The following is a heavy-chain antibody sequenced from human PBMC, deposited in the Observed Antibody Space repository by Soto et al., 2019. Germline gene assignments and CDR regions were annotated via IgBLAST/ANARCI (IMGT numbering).Heavy chain of an antibody. CDR2: ISGSGGST. D-gene: IGHD3-3*01. CDR1: GFTFSSYA. J-gene: IGHJ6*02. V-gene: IGHV3-23*01. CDR3: AIDPRVVYYYYGMDV. Sequence: EVQLLESGGGLVQPGGSLRLSCAASGFTFSSYAMSWVRQAPGKGLEWVSAISGSGGSTYYPDSVKGRFTISRDNSKNTLYLQMNSLRAEDTAVYYCAIDPRVVYYYYGMDVWGQGTTVTVSS.